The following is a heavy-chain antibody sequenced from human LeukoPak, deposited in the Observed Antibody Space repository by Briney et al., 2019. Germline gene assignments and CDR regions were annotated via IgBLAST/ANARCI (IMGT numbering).Heavy chain of an antibody. CDR1: GGSISSGGYY. CDR2: IYHSGST. Sequence: PSETLSLTCTVSGGSISSGGYYWSWIRQPPGKGLEWIGYIYHSGSTYYNLSLKSRVTISVDRSKNQFSLKLSSVTATDTAVYYCARDLDRSWEDAFDIWGQGTMVTVSS. D-gene: IGHD1-26*01. J-gene: IGHJ3*02. V-gene: IGHV4-30-2*01. CDR3: ARDLDRSWEDAFDI.